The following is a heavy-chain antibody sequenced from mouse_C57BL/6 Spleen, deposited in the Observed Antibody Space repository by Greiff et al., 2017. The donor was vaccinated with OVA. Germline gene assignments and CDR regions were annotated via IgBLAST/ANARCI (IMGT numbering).Heavy chain of an antibody. D-gene: IGHD1-1*01. CDR2: IAPSDSYT. CDR1: GYTFTSYW. Sequence: VQLQQPGAELVMPGASVKLSCKASGYTFTSYWMHWVKQRPGQGLEWIGEIAPSDSYTNYNQKFKGKSTLTVDKSSSTAYMQLSSLTSEDSAVYYCARGYYGSLYAMDYWGQGTSVTVSS. J-gene: IGHJ4*01. CDR3: ARGYYGSLYAMDY. V-gene: IGHV1-69*01.